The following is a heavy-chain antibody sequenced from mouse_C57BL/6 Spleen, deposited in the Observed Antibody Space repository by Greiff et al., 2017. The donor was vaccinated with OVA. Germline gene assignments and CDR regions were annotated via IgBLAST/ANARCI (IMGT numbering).Heavy chain of an antibody. D-gene: IGHD1-1*01. Sequence: VQLQQSGPVLVKPGPSVKISCKASGFTFTDYYMHWVKQSHGKSLEWIGLVYPYNGGTSYNQKFKGKATLTVDTSSSTAYMELNSLTSADSAVYYCARDYYGSSYVPCWYFDVWGTGTTVTVSS. CDR1: GFTFTDYY. CDR2: VYPYNGGT. V-gene: IGHV1-36*01. J-gene: IGHJ1*03. CDR3: ARDYYGSSYVPCWYFDV.